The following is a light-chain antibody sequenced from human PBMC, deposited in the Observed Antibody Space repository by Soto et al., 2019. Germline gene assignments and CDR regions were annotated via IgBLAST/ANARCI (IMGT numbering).Light chain of an antibody. V-gene: IGKV3-20*01. CDR1: QRVSSGY. Sequence: EIVLTQSPGTLSLSPGERATLSCRASQRVSSGYLAWYQQKPGQAPRLLIYGASSRATGIPDRFSGRGSGTDFTLTITRLEPEDFAVYYCQQYGSSRTFGQGTKVDIK. CDR2: GAS. J-gene: IGKJ1*01. CDR3: QQYGSSRT.